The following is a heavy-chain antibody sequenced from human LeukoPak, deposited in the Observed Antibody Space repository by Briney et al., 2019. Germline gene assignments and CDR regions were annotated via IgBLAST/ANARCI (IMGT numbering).Heavy chain of an antibody. V-gene: IGHV4-4*07. J-gene: IGHJ6*03. CDR3: VRELKPPAGYYYFYLLDV. CDR1: NDSITKSY. D-gene: IGHD2-2*01. Sequence: PSETLSLTCTISNDSITKSYWNWVRQPAGKGLEWIGRLYPSGSTNYNPSLKSRVTLSLDTSKNQFSLSLTSVTAADTAVYYCVRELKPPAGYYYFYLLDVWGRGTTVTVSS. CDR2: LYPSGST.